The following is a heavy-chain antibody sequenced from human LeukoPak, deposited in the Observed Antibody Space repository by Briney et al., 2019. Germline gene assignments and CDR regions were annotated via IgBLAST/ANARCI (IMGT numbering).Heavy chain of an antibody. Sequence: GASVKVSCKASGGTFSSYAISWVRQAPGQGLEWMGGIIPILGTANYAQKFQGRVTITADESTSTAYMELSSLRSEDTAVYYCARSDSQYYYDSSGYLDYWGQGTLVTVSS. J-gene: IGHJ4*02. D-gene: IGHD3-22*01. CDR3: ARSDSQYYYDSSGYLDY. CDR2: IIPILGTA. CDR1: GGTFSSYA. V-gene: IGHV1-69*13.